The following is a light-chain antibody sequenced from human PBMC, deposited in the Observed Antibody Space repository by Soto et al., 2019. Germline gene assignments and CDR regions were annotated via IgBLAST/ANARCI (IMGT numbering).Light chain of an antibody. V-gene: IGKV1-5*03. CDR1: QSIGSW. CDR2: NAT. J-gene: IGKJ2*01. CDR3: QQYNDFQYT. Sequence: DIQMTQSPSALSASVGDGVTITCRASQSIGSWLAWYQQKPGKAPKLLLYNATNLQSGVPSRFSGSGSGTDFSLTISSLQPVDSATYYCQQYNDFQYTFGPGTKLEI.